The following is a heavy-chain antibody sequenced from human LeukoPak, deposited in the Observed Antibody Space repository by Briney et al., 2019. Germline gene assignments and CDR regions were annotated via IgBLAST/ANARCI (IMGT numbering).Heavy chain of an antibody. D-gene: IGHD6-13*01. V-gene: IGHV3-9*03. CDR3: AKDQGIAAAGSFDY. CDR2: ISWNSGSI. CDR1: GFTFDDYA. Sequence: GRSLRLFCAASGFTFDDYAMHWVRQAPGKGLEWVSGISWNSGSIGYADSVKGRFTISRDNAKNSLYLQMNSLRAEDMALYYCAKDQGIAAAGSFDYWGQGTLVTVSS. J-gene: IGHJ4*02.